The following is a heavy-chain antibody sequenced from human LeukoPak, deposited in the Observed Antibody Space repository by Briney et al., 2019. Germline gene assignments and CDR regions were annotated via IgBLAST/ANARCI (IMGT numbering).Heavy chain of an antibody. CDR2: IKYDENER. V-gene: IGHV3-7*01. D-gene: IGHD3-10*01. Sequence: PGGSLRLSCAASGFIYTNYWMTWVRQAPGKGLEWVANIKYDENERYYVESVRGRFTVSRDNAQSSVSLQMNNLRAEDTAVYYCARGINYYASNLIDYWGEGTLVIVSS. J-gene: IGHJ4*02. CDR3: ARGINYYASNLIDY. CDR1: GFIYTNYW.